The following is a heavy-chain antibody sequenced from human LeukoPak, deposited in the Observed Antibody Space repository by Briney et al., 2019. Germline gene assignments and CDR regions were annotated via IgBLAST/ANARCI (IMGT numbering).Heavy chain of an antibody. CDR1: GFXFSNFA. CDR2: ISGSGGSP. D-gene: IGHD6-19*01. J-gene: IGHJ4*02. Sequence: GGFLTLSCGASGFXFSNFALNWVRQAPGKGLEWVSTISGSGGSPYYAHSVKGPFNISRDNSKNTLYLQMNSMRAEDTAVYYCAKMVHTEQWLIPFDYWGQGTLVTVSS. V-gene: IGHV3-23*01. CDR3: AKMVHTEQWLIPFDY.